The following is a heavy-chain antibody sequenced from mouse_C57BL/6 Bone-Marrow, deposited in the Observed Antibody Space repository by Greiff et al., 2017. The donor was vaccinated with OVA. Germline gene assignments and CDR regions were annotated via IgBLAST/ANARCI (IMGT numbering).Heavy chain of an antibody. CDR3: ARDGKLFAC. Sequence: VQLQQPGAELVMPGASVKLSCKASGYTFTSYWMHWVKQRPGQGLEWIGEIDPSDSYTNYNQKFKGKSTLTVDKSSSTAYMQLSSLTSEDSAVYCCARDGKLFACWGQGALVTVA. V-gene: IGHV1-69*01. J-gene: IGHJ3*01. CDR1: GYTFTSYW. D-gene: IGHD2-1*01. CDR2: IDPSDSYT.